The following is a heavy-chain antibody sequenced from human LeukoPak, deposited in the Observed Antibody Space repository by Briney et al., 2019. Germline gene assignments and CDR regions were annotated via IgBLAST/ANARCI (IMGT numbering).Heavy chain of an antibody. Sequence: ASVKASCKASGYTFTSYGISWVRQAPGQGLDWMGWICAYNGNTNYAQTLQGRVTITTDTSTSTAYLGLRSLRSADTAVYYCARDNRGYSYGHTVFRFDYWGQGTLVTVSS. D-gene: IGHD5-18*01. CDR2: ICAYNGNT. J-gene: IGHJ4*02. CDR1: GYTFTSYG. CDR3: ARDNRGYSYGHTVFRFDY. V-gene: IGHV1-18*01.